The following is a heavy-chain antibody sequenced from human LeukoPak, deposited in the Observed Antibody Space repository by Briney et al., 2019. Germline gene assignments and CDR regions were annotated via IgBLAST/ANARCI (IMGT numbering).Heavy chain of an antibody. J-gene: IGHJ4*02. V-gene: IGHV1-18*01. CDR1: GYTFTSYG. Sequence: ASVKVSCKASGYTFTSYGISWVRQAPGQGLEWMGWISAYNGNTNYAQKLQGRVTMTTDASTSTAYMELRSLRSDDTAVYYCARSDDFWGGTGFDYWGQGTLVTVSS. D-gene: IGHD3-3*01. CDR3: ARSDDFWGGTGFDY. CDR2: ISAYNGNT.